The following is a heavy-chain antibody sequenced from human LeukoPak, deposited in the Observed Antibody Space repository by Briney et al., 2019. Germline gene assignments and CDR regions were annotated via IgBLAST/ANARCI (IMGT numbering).Heavy chain of an antibody. CDR1: GGSISSCY. J-gene: IGHJ4*02. D-gene: IGHD6-19*01. V-gene: IGHV4-4*07. CDR2: IYTSGST. CDR3: ARGAAVAGTKPEYFDY. Sequence: SETLSLTCTVSGGSISSCYWSWIRQPAGKGLEWIGRIYTSGSTNYHPPLKSRVTMSVDTSKNPFSLKLSSVTAADTAVYYCARGAAVAGTKPEYFDYWGQGTLVTVSS.